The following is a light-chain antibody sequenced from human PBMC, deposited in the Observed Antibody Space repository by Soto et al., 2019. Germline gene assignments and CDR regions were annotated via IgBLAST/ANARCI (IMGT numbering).Light chain of an antibody. CDR1: QIISSW. CDR2: DAS. V-gene: IGKV1-5*01. J-gene: IGKJ1*01. Sequence: DIQMTQSPSTLSASVVDRVTITFRASQIISSWLAWYQQKPGKAPKLLIYDASSWAGGVPSRFTGSGSGTEFTLTINSLQPDDFATYYCQQYSVYWTFGQGTKVDIK. CDR3: QQYSVYWT.